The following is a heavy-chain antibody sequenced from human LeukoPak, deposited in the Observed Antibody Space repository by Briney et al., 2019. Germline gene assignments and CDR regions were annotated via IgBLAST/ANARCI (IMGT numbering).Heavy chain of an antibody. D-gene: IGHD2-8*01. Sequence: GGSLRLSCAASGFTFSTYTMNWVRQAPWKGLEWVSLISSSSSSIYYTDSVKGRFTTSRDNAKNSLYLQMNSLRAEDTAVYYCARGGYACANGLCHDYWGQGTLVTVSS. CDR1: GFTFSTYT. V-gene: IGHV3-21*01. CDR3: ARGGYACANGLCHDY. J-gene: IGHJ4*02. CDR2: ISSSSSSI.